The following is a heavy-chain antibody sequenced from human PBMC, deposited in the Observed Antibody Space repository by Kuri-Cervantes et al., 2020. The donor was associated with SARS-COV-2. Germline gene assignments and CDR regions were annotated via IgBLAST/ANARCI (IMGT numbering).Heavy chain of an antibody. CDR2: FDPEDGET. J-gene: IGHJ3*02. V-gene: IGHV1-24*01. D-gene: IGHD1-1*01. CDR1: GYTLTGLS. CDR3: AKERAGTTFSAFDI. Sequence: ASVKVSCKVSGYTLTGLSMHWVRQAPGKGLEWMGGFDPEDGETIYAQKFQGRVTMTEDTSTDTAYMELSRLRSDDTAVYYCAKERAGTTFSAFDIWGQGTMVTVSS.